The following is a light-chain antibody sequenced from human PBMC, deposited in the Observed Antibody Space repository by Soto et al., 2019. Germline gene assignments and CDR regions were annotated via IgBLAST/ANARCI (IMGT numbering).Light chain of an antibody. Sequence: QLVLTQPPSVSGAPGQRVTISCTGGTSNIGAGYDVHWYQQLPGTAPKLLIYGNSNRPSGVPDRFSGSKSGTSASLAITGLQAEDEGDYYCQSNDSSLSGNVFGTGTKLTVL. CDR3: QSNDSSLSGNV. CDR1: TSNIGAGYD. V-gene: IGLV1-40*01. J-gene: IGLJ1*01. CDR2: GNS.